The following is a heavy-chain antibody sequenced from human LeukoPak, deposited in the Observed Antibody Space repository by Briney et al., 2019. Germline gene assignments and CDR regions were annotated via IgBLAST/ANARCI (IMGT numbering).Heavy chain of an antibody. CDR3: ARVNVYVWGSYEDYFDY. D-gene: IGHD3-16*01. CDR2: INAGNGNT. CDR1: GYTFTSYA. V-gene: IGHV1-3*01. Sequence: ASVKVSCKASGYTFTSYAMHWVRQAPGQRLEWMGWINAGNGNTKYSQKFQGRVTITRDTSASTAYMELSSLRSEDTAMYYCARVNVYVWGSYEDYFDYWGQGTLVTVSS. J-gene: IGHJ4*02.